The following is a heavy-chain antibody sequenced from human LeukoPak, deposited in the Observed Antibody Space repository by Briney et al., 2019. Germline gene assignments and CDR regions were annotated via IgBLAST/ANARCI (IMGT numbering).Heavy chain of an antibody. Sequence: ASLKVSCKASGYTFTTYSMHWVRQAPGQGLEWMAIINLSGGSTDYTQKFQGRVTMTRDTSTSTVYMELSSLRSEDTAVYYCVRHNHMDVWGQGTTVTVSS. CDR1: GYTFTTYS. J-gene: IGHJ6*02. V-gene: IGHV1-46*01. CDR2: INLSGGST. CDR3: VRHNHMDV.